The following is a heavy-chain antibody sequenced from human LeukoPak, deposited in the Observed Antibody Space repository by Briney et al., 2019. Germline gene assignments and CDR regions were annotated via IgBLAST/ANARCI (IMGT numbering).Heavy chain of an antibody. V-gene: IGHV3-30*01. CDR1: GFTFSSYA. J-gene: IGHJ4*02. CDR2: ISYDGSNK. Sequence: GRSLRLSCAASGFTFSSYAMHWVLQAPGKGLEWVAVISYDGSNKYYADSVKGRFTISRDNSKNTLYLQMNSLRAEDTAVYYCARGVAPYSSSRKPIDYWGQGTLVTVSS. CDR3: ARGVAPYSSSRKPIDY. D-gene: IGHD6-6*01.